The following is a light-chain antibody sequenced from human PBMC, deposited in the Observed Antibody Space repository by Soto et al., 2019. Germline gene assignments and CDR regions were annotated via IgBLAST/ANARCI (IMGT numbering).Light chain of an antibody. Sequence: QSALTQPASVSGSPGQSITISCTGTSIDVGSYDLVSWYQHHSGKAPTIIIYEGSKRPSGVSNRFSGFKSGNTSSQTISGLQGEDEAHYYCCSYAGISTCVFGTGPKVTV. V-gene: IGLV2-23*01. CDR3: CSYAGISTCV. CDR2: EGS. CDR1: SIDVGSYDL. J-gene: IGLJ1*01.